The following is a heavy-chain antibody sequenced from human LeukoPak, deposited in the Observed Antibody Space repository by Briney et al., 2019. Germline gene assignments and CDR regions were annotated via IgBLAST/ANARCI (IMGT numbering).Heavy chain of an antibody. J-gene: IGHJ4*02. Sequence: SETLSLTCSVSGGSISSYYWSWIRQPPGKGLEWIGYIYYSGSTNYNPSLRSRVTMSVDASKNQFSLKLSSVTAADTAVYYRARSDYGDFFDYWGQGTLVTVSS. CDR3: ARSDYGDFFDY. CDR1: GGSISSYY. CDR2: IYYSGST. D-gene: IGHD4-17*01. V-gene: IGHV4-59*01.